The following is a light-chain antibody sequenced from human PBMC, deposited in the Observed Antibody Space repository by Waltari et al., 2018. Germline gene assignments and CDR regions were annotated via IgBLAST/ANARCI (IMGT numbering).Light chain of an antibody. CDR1: HLGSKL. CDR3: QTWDSNIFV. Sequence: SFELTQPSSVSVSPGQTASISCSGDHLGSKLTSWYQQNAGQSPVLVIYADSERPSGVPGRFSAARSGDTVTLNISGTQDLDEADYYCQTWDSNIFVFGPGTKVTVL. CDR2: ADS. J-gene: IGLJ1*01. V-gene: IGLV3-1*01.